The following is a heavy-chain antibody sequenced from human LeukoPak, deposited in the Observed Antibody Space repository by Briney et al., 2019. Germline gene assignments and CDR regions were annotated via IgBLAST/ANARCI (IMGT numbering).Heavy chain of an antibody. V-gene: IGHV1-46*01. Sequence: ASVKVSCKASGYTFTNYHIHWVRQAPGQGLEWMGMINPSGGTTTYPQKFQGRVTITADESTSTAYMELSSLRSEDTAVYYCARDPNPDIVVVPAINHWFDPWGQGTLVTVSS. J-gene: IGHJ5*02. CDR2: INPSGGTT. D-gene: IGHD2-2*01. CDR3: ARDPNPDIVVVPAINHWFDP. CDR1: GYTFTNYH.